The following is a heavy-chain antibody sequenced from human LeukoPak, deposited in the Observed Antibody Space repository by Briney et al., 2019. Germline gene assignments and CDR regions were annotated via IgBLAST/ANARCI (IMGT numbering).Heavy chain of an antibody. Sequence: PSETLSLTCTVSGGSISSYYWSWIRQPPGKGLEWIGYIYYSGSTNYNPSLKSRVTISVDTSKNQFSLKLSSVTAADTAVYYCARHDDFWSGPPYYYYYGMGVWGQGTTVTVSS. D-gene: IGHD3-3*01. J-gene: IGHJ6*02. CDR3: ARHDDFWSGPPYYYYYGMGV. CDR2: IYYSGST. V-gene: IGHV4-59*01. CDR1: GGSISSYY.